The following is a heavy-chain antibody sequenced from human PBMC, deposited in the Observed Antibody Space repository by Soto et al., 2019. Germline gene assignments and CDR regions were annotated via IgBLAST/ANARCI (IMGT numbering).Heavy chain of an antibody. CDR3: AKDRYCSGGSCAGGFDP. CDR2: IRGSGGST. J-gene: IGHJ5*02. Sequence: EVQLLESGGGLVQPGGSLRLSCAASGFTFSSYAMSWVRQAPGKGLEWVSTIRGSGGSTYYADSVKGRFTISRDNSKNTLYLQMNSLRAEDTAAYYCAKDRYCSGGSCAGGFDPWGQGTLVTVSS. CDR1: GFTFSSYA. V-gene: IGHV3-23*01. D-gene: IGHD2-15*01.